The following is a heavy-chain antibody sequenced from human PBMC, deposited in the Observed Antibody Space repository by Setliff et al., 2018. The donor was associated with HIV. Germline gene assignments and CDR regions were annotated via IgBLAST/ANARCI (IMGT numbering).Heavy chain of an antibody. V-gene: IGHV3-7*05. CDR1: GFTFSTYW. CDR3: ATDCAVVGGTGSLDS. J-gene: IGHJ4*02. D-gene: IGHD1-26*01. Sequence: PGESLKISCAASGFTFSTYWMSWVRQAPGKGLEWVANIKQDGSEKNYMDSVKGRFTISRDNAKNSLCLQMNSLRVEDTAVYYCATDCAVVGGTGSLDSWGQGTLVTVSS. CDR2: IKQDGSEK.